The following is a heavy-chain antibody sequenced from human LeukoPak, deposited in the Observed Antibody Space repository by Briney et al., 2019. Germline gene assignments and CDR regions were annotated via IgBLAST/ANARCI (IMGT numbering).Heavy chain of an antibody. CDR1: GYSISSGYY. D-gene: IGHD6-6*01. CDR2: IYHSGST. J-gene: IGHJ4*02. Sequence: PSETLSLTCTVSGYSISSGYYWGWIRQPPGKGLEWIGSIYHSGSTYYNPSLKSRVTISVDTSKNQFSLKLSSVTAADTAVYYCARARPTRSIAARPGAYYFDYWGQGTLVTVSS. V-gene: IGHV4-38-2*02. CDR3: ARARPTRSIAARPGAYYFDY.